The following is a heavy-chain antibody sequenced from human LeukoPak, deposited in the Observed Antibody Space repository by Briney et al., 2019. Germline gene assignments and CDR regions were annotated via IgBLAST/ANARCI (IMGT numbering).Heavy chain of an antibody. CDR3: AGRGQRYFRD. V-gene: IGHV4-4*08. J-gene: IGHJ1*01. CDR1: GDSITTDY. CDR2: IYRLGNT. Sequence: SETLSLTCSVSGDSITTDYWSWIRQPPGKGLEWIGYIYRLGNTDYNPSLKSRVTISADTSKNQLSLNLSSVTAADTAVYYCAGRGQRYFRDWGQGTLVTVSS.